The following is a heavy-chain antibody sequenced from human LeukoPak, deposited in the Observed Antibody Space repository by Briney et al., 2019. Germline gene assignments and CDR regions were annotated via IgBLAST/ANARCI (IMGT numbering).Heavy chain of an antibody. J-gene: IGHJ6*03. V-gene: IGHV3-74*01. CDR3: ARGDRASSSIYYFYMDV. Sequence: GGSMRLSCAASGFTFSSYWMHWVRQAPGKGLVWVSRITSDGSSTSYADSVKGRFTISRDNAKNTLYLQMNSLRAEDTAVYFCARGDRASSSIYYFYMDVWGKGTTVTVSS. CDR2: ITSDGSST. CDR1: GFTFSSYW. D-gene: IGHD6-6*01.